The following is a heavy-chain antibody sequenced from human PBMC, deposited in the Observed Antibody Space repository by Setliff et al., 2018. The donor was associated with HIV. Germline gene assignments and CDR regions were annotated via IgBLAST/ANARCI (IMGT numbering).Heavy chain of an antibody. Sequence: ASVKVSCKASGYTFTSYDINWVRQATGQGLEWMGWMNPNSGNTGYAQKFQGRVTITRNTSISTAYMELSSLRSEDTAVYYCARVAGSSWSPGYYYYMDVWGKGTTVTVSS. CDR1: GYTFTSYD. J-gene: IGHJ6*03. D-gene: IGHD6-13*01. CDR2: MNPNSGNT. CDR3: ARVAGSSWSPGYYYYMDV. V-gene: IGHV1-8*03.